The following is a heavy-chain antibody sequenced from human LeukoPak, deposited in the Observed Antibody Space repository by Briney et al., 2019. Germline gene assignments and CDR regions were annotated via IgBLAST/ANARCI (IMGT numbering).Heavy chain of an antibody. CDR3: ARISSGYDLLTYYYYYGMDV. Sequence: GGSLRLSCAASGFTFSRYWMSWVRQAPGKGLEWVANIKQDGSEKYYVDSVKGRFTISRDNAKNSLYLQMNSLRAEDTAVYYCARISSGYDLLTYYYYYGMDVWGQGTTVTVSS. V-gene: IGHV3-7*01. D-gene: IGHD5-12*01. CDR2: IKQDGSEK. CDR1: GFTFSRYW. J-gene: IGHJ6*02.